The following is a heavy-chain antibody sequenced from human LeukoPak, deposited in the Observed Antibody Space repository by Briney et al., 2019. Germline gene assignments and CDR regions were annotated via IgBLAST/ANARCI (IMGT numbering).Heavy chain of an antibody. CDR3: ARNGYSSSWYYFDY. CDR2: IIPIFGTA. V-gene: IGHV1-69*05. CDR1: GGTFSSYA. Sequence: ASVKVSCKASGGTFSSYAISWVRQAPGQGLEWMGGIIPIFGTANYAQKFQGRVTITTDESTSTAYVELSSLRSEDTAVYYCARNGYSSSWYYFDYWGQGTLVTVSS. D-gene: IGHD6-13*01. J-gene: IGHJ4*02.